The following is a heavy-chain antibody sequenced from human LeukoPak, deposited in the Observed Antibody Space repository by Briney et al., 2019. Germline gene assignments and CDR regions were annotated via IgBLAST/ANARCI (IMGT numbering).Heavy chain of an antibody. CDR3: ARVYSSSRGNYFDY. J-gene: IGHJ4*02. V-gene: IGHV1-3*01. CDR1: GHTFTTFA. D-gene: IGHD6-13*01. CDR2: INAGNGNT. Sequence: ASVKVSCKASGHTFTTFAIHWVRQAPGQSLEWMGWINAGNGNTIYSQKFQGRVTVTRDTSASTAYMELSSLRSEDTAVYYCARVYSSSRGNYFDYWGQGTLVTVSS.